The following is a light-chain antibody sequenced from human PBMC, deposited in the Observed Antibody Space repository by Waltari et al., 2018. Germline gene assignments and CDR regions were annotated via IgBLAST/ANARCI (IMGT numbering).Light chain of an antibody. CDR3: QQYYSYPT. CDR1: QGISSY. V-gene: IGKV1-8*01. Sequence: AIRITQSPSSLPASTGDRVTTTCRASQGISSYLAWYQQKPGKAPKLLIYAASTLQSGVPSRFSGSGSGTDFTLTISCLQSEDFATYYCQQYYSYPTFGGGTKVEIK. CDR2: AAS. J-gene: IGKJ4*01.